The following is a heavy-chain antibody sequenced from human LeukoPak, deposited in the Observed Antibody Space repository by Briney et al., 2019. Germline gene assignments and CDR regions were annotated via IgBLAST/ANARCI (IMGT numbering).Heavy chain of an antibody. CDR2: ISYDGSNK. D-gene: IGHD3-16*02. CDR3: ARDFSYDYVWGSYRLDY. CDR1: GFTFSSYA. J-gene: IGHJ4*02. V-gene: IGHV3-30-3*01. Sequence: GGSLRLSCAASGFTFSSYAMHWVRQAPGKGLEWVAVISYDGSNKYYADSVKGRFTISRDNSKNTLYLQMNSLRAEDTAVYYCARDFSYDYVWGSYRLDYWGQGTLVTVPS.